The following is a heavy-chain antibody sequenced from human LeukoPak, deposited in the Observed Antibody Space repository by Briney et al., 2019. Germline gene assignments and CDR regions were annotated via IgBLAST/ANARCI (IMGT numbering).Heavy chain of an antibody. J-gene: IGHJ4*02. V-gene: IGHV4-4*07. Sequence: PWETLSLTCTVSGGSMSGYYGSWLRQPAGKGLEWIGRIYTSGSTNYNPSLKSRVTTSVDTSKNQFSLKLSSVTAADTAVYYCASHHFGYSYGPGITDYWGQGTLVTVSS. D-gene: IGHD5-18*01. CDR3: ASHHFGYSYGPGITDY. CDR1: GGSMSGYY. CDR2: IYTSGST.